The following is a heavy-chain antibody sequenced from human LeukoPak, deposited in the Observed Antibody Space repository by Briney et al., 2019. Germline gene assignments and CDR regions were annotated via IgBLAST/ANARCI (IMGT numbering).Heavy chain of an antibody. CDR2: IYHSGST. V-gene: IGHV4-30-2*01. Sequence: PSQTLSLTCAVSGGSISSGGYSWSWIRQPPGKGLEWIGYIYHSGSTYYNPSLKSRVTISVDRSKNQFSLKLSSATAADTAVYYCARGSGYGPPFDYWGQGTLVTVSS. J-gene: IGHJ4*02. D-gene: IGHD5-12*01. CDR3: ARGSGYGPPFDY. CDR1: GGSISSGGYS.